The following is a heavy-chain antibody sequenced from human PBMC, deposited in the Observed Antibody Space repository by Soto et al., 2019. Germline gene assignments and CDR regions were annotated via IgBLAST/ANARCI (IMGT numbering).Heavy chain of an antibody. CDR3: ARCSLVVIPVPGFDP. CDR2: IYYNGNT. J-gene: IGHJ5*02. D-gene: IGHD2-15*01. CDR1: GGSISSGGYY. Sequence: KASDTLSLTCTVPGGSISSGGYYWSWIRQHPGRGLEWIGYIYYNGNTYYNPSLKSRVTVSVDTSKNQFSLNVRPVTAADTAVYYCARCSLVVIPVPGFDPWGQGTLVTVSS. V-gene: IGHV4-31*03.